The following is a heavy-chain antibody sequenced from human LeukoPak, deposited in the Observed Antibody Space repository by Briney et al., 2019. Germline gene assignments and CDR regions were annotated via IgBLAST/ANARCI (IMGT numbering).Heavy chain of an antibody. CDR3: ARVTFSYGYYFDY. V-gene: IGHV4-59*01. CDR1: GGSISSYY. J-gene: IGHJ4*02. D-gene: IGHD5-18*01. Sequence: KASETLSLTCTVSGGSISSYYWSWIRQPPGKGLEWIGYIYYSGSTNYNPSLKSRVTISVDTSKNQFSLKLSSVTAADTAVYYCARVTFSYGYYFDYWGQGTLVTVSS. CDR2: IYYSGST.